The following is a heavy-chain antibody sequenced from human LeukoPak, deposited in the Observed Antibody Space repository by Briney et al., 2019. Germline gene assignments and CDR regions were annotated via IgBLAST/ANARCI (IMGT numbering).Heavy chain of an antibody. CDR1: GYTFTNYY. Sequence: ASVKVSCKASGYTFTNYYMHWVRQAPGQGLEWMGIINPSGGITNYAQKFQGRVTMTRDMSTSTVYMELSSLRSEDTAVYYCARVWVGYNMLAYFVYWGQETRVTVPS. V-gene: IGHV1-46*01. D-gene: IGHD5-24*01. CDR3: ARVWVGYNMLAYFVY. CDR2: INPSGGIT. J-gene: IGHJ4*02.